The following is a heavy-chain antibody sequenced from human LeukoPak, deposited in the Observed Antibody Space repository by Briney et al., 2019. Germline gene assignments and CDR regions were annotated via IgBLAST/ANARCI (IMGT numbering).Heavy chain of an antibody. Sequence: GGSLRLSCAASGFTFSSYEMNWVRQAPGKGLEWASYISSSGSTIYYADSVKGRFTISRDNAKNSLYLQMNSLRAGDTAVYYCAREGAAAGHYYGMDVWGKGTTVTVSS. J-gene: IGHJ6*04. CDR3: AREGAAAGHYYGMDV. CDR1: GFTFSSYE. CDR2: ISSSGSTI. V-gene: IGHV3-48*03. D-gene: IGHD6-13*01.